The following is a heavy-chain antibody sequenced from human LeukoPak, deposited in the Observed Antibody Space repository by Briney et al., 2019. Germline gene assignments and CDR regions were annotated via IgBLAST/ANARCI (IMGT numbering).Heavy chain of an antibody. Sequence: GALRLSCAASGFTFSSYAMHWVRQAPGKGLEWVAVISYDGSNKYYADSVKGRFTISRDNSKNTLYLQMNSLRAEDTAVYYCARDGGVGAFDIWGQGTMVTVSS. CDR3: ARDGGVGAFDI. J-gene: IGHJ3*02. CDR2: ISYDGSNK. D-gene: IGHD2-8*02. CDR1: GFTFSSYA. V-gene: IGHV3-30*04.